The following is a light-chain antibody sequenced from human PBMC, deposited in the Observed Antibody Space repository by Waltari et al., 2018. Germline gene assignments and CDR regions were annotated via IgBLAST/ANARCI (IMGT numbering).Light chain of an antibody. J-gene: IGKJ4*01. Sequence: NVLTQSPGTLSLSPGERATLPCRASQSVSNNYFAWFQQQPGQAPRLLIYGASSRATGIPDRFSGSGSGTDFTLTISRLEPEDSAVYFCHLYGSARTFGGGTKVEIK. V-gene: IGKV3-20*01. CDR2: GAS. CDR1: QSVSNNY. CDR3: HLYGSART.